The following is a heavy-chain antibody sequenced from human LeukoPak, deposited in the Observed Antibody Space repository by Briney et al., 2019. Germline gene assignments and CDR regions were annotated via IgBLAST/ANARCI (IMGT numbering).Heavy chain of an antibody. CDR3: ARDPYSGGYGDYYYYYMDL. Sequence: PGGSLRLSCTASGFTFGDYVMSWVRQAPGKGLEWVANIKQDGSEKYYVDSVKGRFTISRDNAKNSLYLQMNSLRAEDTAVYYCARDPYSGGYGDYYYYYMDLWGQGTTVTISS. D-gene: IGHD1-26*01. CDR2: IKQDGSEK. J-gene: IGHJ6*03. CDR1: GFTFGDYV. V-gene: IGHV3-7*01.